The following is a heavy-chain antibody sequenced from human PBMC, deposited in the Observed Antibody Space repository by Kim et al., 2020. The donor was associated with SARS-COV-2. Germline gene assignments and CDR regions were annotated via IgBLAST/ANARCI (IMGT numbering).Heavy chain of an antibody. V-gene: IGHV4-39*01. CDR3: ARQNGWIQLWFSDY. Sequence: PGKGLEWIGSIYYSGSTYYNPTLKSRVTISVDTSKNQFSLKLSSVTAADTAVYYCARQNGWIQLWFSDYWGQGTLVTVSS. D-gene: IGHD5-18*01. J-gene: IGHJ4*02. CDR2: IYYSGST.